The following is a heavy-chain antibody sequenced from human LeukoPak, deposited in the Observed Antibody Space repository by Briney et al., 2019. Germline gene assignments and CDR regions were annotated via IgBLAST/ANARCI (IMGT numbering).Heavy chain of an antibody. CDR3: ARDRSGICGGDCSYSYFDY. CDR1: GDSISRYY. D-gene: IGHD2-21*01. CDR2: IYYSGST. V-gene: IGHV4-59*01. J-gene: IGHJ4*02. Sequence: SETLSLTCTVSGDSISRYYWSWIRQPPGKGLEWIGYIYYSGSTNYNPSLKSRVTISVDTSKNQFSLKLSSVTAADTAVYYCARDRSGICGGDCSYSYFDYWGQGTLVTVSS.